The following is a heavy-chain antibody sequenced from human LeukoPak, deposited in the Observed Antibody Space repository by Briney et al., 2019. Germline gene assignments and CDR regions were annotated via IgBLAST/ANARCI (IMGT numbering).Heavy chain of an antibody. Sequence: ASVKVSCKAAGGTFHRYVINWVRQAPGQGLEWMGQIIPIFGTGSNAQKSQGRVTITTDESTAYMELSSLTSEDTAVYYCAREDYSSGYYAFEMWGQGTMVTVSS. J-gene: IGHJ3*02. CDR1: GGTFHRYV. CDR3: AREDYSSGYYAFEM. CDR2: IIPIFGTG. V-gene: IGHV1-69*05. D-gene: IGHD6-19*01.